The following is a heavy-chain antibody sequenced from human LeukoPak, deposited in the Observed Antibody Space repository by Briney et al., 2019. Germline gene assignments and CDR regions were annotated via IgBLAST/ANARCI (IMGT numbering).Heavy chain of an antibody. CDR1: GFTVSSNN. CDR3: ARDRSSGWCVYDY. V-gene: IGHV3-53*01. CDR2: IYSGSTT. D-gene: IGHD6-19*01. J-gene: IGHJ4*02. Sequence: GGSLRLSCAASGFTVSSNNMSWVRQAPGKGLEWLAVIYSGSTTYYADSVKGRFTISRDNSKNTLYLQMNSLRAEDTAVYYCARDRSSGWCVYDYWGPGSLVTVSS.